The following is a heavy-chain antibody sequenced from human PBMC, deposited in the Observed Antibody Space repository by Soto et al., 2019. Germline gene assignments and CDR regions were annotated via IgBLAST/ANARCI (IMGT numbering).Heavy chain of an antibody. D-gene: IGHD1-20*01. CDR3: ARLFITEKRFFDY. V-gene: IGHV5-51*01. CDR2: IYPGDSDT. CDR1: GYTFTIYW. Sequence: GESLKISCKGSGYTFTIYWIAWVRQMPGKGLEWMGIIYPGDSDTRYSPSFQGQVTISADKSVNTAYLQWSSLKASDTAMYYCARLFITEKRFFDYWGQGSLVTVSS. J-gene: IGHJ4*02.